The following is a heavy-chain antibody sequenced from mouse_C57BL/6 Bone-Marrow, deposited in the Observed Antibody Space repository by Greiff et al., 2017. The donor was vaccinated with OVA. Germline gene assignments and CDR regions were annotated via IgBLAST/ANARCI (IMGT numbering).Heavy chain of an antibody. CDR3: ARRGVYDGYLYYAMDY. CDR2: IYPGGGYT. V-gene: IGHV1-63*01. Sequence: QVHVKQSGAELVRPGTSVKMSCKASGYTFTNYWIGWAKQRPGHGLEWIGDIYPGGGYTNYNAKFKGKATLTADKSSSTAYMQFSSLTSEDSAIYYCARRGVYDGYLYYAMDYWGQGTSVTVSS. CDR1: GYTFTNYW. J-gene: IGHJ4*01. D-gene: IGHD2-3*01.